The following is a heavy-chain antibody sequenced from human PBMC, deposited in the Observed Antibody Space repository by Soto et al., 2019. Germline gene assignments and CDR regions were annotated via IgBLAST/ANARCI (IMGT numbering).Heavy chain of an antibody. V-gene: IGHV3-21*01. J-gene: IGHJ4*02. D-gene: IGHD3-10*01. CDR3: ARDRALGYYGSGSKKGLDY. CDR1: GVTFSSYS. Sequence: GGSLRLSCAASGVTFSSYSMNWVRQATGKGLEWVSSISSSSSYIYYADSVKGRFTISRDDAKNSLYLQMNSLRAEDTAVYYCARDRALGYYGSGSKKGLDYWGQGTLVTVSS. CDR2: ISSSSSYI.